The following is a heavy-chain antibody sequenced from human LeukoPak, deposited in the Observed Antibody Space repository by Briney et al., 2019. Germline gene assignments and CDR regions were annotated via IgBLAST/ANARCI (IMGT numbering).Heavy chain of an antibody. CDR1: GFTFSSYG. J-gene: IGHJ4*02. Sequence: PGGSLRLSCAASGFTFSSYGMHWVRQAPGKGLEWVAFIPYDGSNKYYADSVKGRFTISRDNSKNTLYLQMNGLRAEDTAIYYCAKAISGYSYFDYWGQGTLVTVSS. CDR3: AKAISGYSYFDY. D-gene: IGHD3-22*01. CDR2: IPYDGSNK. V-gene: IGHV3-30*02.